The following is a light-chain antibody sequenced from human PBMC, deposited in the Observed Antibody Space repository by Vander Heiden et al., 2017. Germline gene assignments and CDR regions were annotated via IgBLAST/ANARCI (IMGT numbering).Light chain of an antibody. Sequence: DIVMTQSPDSLAVALGERATIRCKSSQTIFHTSNTFGNRNCLAWFQQKPGQPPKKLIYWASTREDGVPERFSGGGSGTDFTLTISSLQAEDVAVYYCQQYSSVPYTFGQGTRVAIK. CDR3: QQYSSVPYT. J-gene: IGKJ2*01. CDR2: WAS. V-gene: IGKV4-1*01. CDR1: QTIFHTSNTFGNRNC.